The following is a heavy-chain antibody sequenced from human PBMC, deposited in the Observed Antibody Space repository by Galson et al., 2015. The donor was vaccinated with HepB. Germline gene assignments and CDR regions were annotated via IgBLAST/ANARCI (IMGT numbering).Heavy chain of an antibody. Sequence: ETLSLTCTVSGGSISSNSHYWDWIRQPPGKGLEWIGNIYYSGKTYSSPSLKTRLTISVDTSKNQFSLKLNSVTAADTAVYYCARHRLRGGFDPWGRGTLVTVSS. CDR1: GGSISSNSHY. CDR3: ARHRLRGGFDP. CDR2: IYYSGKT. D-gene: IGHD4-17*01. V-gene: IGHV4-39*01. J-gene: IGHJ5*02.